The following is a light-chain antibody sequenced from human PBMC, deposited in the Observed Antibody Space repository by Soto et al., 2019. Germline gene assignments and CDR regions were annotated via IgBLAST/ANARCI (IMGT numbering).Light chain of an antibody. CDR2: DNN. Sequence: QSALTQPASVSGSPGQSITISCTGTSSDVGGYKHVSWYQHHPGKAPKLMIYDNNKRPSGIPDPFSGSKSGTSATLGITGLQTGDEAEYFCVTWNSSLSAVVFGGGTKLTVL. CDR3: VTWNSSLSAVV. V-gene: IGLV1-51*01. CDR1: SSDVGGYKH. J-gene: IGLJ2*01.